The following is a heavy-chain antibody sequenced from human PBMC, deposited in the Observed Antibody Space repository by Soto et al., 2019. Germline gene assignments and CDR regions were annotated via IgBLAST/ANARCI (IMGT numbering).Heavy chain of an antibody. CDR3: ARDPGRYYYMDV. V-gene: IGHV4-31*03. J-gene: IGHJ6*03. CDR1: GGSISSGGYY. Sequence: QVQLQESGPGLVKPSQTLSLTCTVSGGSISSGGYYWSWIRQHPGKGLEWIGYIYYSGSTYYNPSLKSRVTISVDTSKNQFSLRLSSVTAADTAVYHCARDPGRYYYMDVWGKGTTVTVSS. CDR2: IYYSGST.